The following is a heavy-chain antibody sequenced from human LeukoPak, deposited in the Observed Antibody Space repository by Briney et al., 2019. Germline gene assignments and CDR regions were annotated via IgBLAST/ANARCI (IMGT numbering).Heavy chain of an antibody. Sequence: SETLSLTCAVYGGSFNGYYWSWIRQPPGKGLEWIGEINHSGSTYYNPTLKSRVIISVDTSKKQFSLKVRSVTAADTAVYYCARQRDSSGYYLLDYWGQGTLVTVSS. CDR1: GGSFNGYY. J-gene: IGHJ4*02. CDR3: ARQRDSSGYYLLDY. D-gene: IGHD3-22*01. CDR2: INHSGST. V-gene: IGHV4-34*01.